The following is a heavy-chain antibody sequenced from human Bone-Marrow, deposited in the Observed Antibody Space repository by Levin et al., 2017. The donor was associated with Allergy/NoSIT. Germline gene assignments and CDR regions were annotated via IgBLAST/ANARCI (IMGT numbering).Heavy chain of an antibody. CDR2: ISYDGSNK. Sequence: LSLTCAASGFTFSSSAMHWVRQAPGKGLEWVAVISYDGSNKYYADSVKGRFTISRDNSKNTLYLQMNSLRAEDTAVYYCARGFPTIAVAGTDYWGQGTLVTVSS. CDR3: ARGFPTIAVAGTDY. CDR1: GFTFSSSA. D-gene: IGHD6-19*01. V-gene: IGHV3-30-3*01. J-gene: IGHJ4*02.